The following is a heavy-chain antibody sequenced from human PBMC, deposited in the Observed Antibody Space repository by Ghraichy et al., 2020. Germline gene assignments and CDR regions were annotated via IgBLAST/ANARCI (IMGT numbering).Heavy chain of an antibody. CDR2: INPSSGGT. CDR3: ARDLRWSDPGAFDI. D-gene: IGHD4-23*01. J-gene: IGHJ3*02. CDR1: GYTFTAYY. Sequence: ASVKVSCKTSGYTFTAYYMHWVRQAPGQGLEWMGRINPSSGGTNYAQKFQGRVTMTRDTSISTGYMELSSLTSDDTAVYYCARDLRWSDPGAFDIWGQGTMVTVSS. V-gene: IGHV1-2*06.